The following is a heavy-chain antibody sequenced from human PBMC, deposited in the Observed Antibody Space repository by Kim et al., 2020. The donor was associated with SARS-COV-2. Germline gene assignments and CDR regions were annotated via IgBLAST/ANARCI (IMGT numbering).Heavy chain of an antibody. CDR3: SAFNPGAN. V-gene: IGHV3-73*01. D-gene: IGHD1-1*01. Sequence: GGSLRLSCAASGFTFSGSTIHWVRQASGKGLEWVGRISTGSKGYATAYAASGKGRFTISRDDSENTAYLQMHSLKTADTAVYYCSAFNPGANGGQRTLVT. CDR1: GFTFSGST. J-gene: IGHJ4*02. CDR2: ISTGSKGYAT.